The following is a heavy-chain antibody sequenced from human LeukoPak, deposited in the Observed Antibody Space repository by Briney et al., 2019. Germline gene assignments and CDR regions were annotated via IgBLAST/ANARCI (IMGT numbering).Heavy chain of an antibody. V-gene: IGHV4-39*01. CDR1: GGSISSSSYY. J-gene: IGHJ4*02. Sequence: SETLSLTCTVSGGSISSSSYYWGWLRQPPGKGLEWIGSIYYSGSTYYDPSLKSRVTISVDTSKNQFSLKLISVTAADTAVYYCARQSGEGYDILTGPRLIIGYWGQGTLVTVSS. CDR2: IYYSGST. CDR3: ARQSGEGYDILTGPRLIIGY. D-gene: IGHD3-9*01.